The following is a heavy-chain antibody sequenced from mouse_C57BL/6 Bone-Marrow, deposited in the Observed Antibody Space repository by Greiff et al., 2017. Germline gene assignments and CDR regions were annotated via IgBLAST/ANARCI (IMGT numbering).Heavy chain of an antibody. Sequence: VQLQQSGPELVKPGASVTISCKASGYAFSSSWMNWVKQRPGKGLEWIGRIYPGDGATNYNGQFKGKATLTANKSSSTAYMQLCSLTSDDSAVYFCARNSYFLIDYWGQGTTLTVSS. D-gene: IGHD2-12*01. V-gene: IGHV1-82*01. CDR1: GYAFSSSW. CDR3: ARNSYFLIDY. J-gene: IGHJ2*01. CDR2: IYPGDGAT.